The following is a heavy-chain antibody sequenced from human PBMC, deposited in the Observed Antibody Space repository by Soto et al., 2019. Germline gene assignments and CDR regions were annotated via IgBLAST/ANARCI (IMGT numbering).Heavy chain of an antibody. CDR1: GGSFSGYY. J-gene: IGHJ2*01. Sequence: SETLSLTCAVYGGSFSGYYWSWIRQPPGKGLEWIGEINHSGNTNYNPSLKSRVTISIDTSKNQFSLRLSSVTAADTAVYYCARHRGGVIVSNYWYFDLWGRGALVTVSS. CDR3: ARHRGGVIVSNYWYFDL. D-gene: IGHD3-16*02. V-gene: IGHV4-34*01. CDR2: INHSGNT.